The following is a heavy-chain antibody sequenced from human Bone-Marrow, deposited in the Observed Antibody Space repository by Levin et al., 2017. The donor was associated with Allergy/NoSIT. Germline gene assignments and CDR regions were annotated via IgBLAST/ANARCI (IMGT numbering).Heavy chain of an antibody. CDR2: IGGSGVDS. CDR3: AKDPMWDRYNFDMDV. CDR1: GFTFNKYG. Sequence: GGSLRLSCTASGFTFNKYGLTWVRQAPGKGLEWVASIGGSGVDSNYADSVRGRFTITRDMNMIFLQMNSLRVEDTAIYYCAKDPMWDRYNFDMDVWGQGTSVIVS. V-gene: IGHV3-23*01. D-gene: IGHD1-26*01. J-gene: IGHJ6*02.